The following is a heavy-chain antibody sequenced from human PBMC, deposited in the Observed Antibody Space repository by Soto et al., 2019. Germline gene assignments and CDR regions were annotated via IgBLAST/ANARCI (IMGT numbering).Heavy chain of an antibody. J-gene: IGHJ4*02. Sequence: GESLQISCKAIVYTFTNYWIGWVRQTPGKGLEWMGIIFPGDSDTRYNPSFEGQVTVSADESISTAYLQWNTLKASDTAMYYCVRPNFGALTHFAFWGQRTLVTVSS. D-gene: IGHD3-16*01. CDR1: VYTFTNYW. V-gene: IGHV5-51*01. CDR3: VRPNFGALTHFAF. CDR2: IFPGDSDT.